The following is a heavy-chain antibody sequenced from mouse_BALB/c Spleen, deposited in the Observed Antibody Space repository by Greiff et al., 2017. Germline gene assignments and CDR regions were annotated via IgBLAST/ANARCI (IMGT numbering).Heavy chain of an antibody. Sequence: EVKLMESGPGLVKPSQSLSLTCTVTGYSITSDYAWNWIRQFPGNKLEWMGYISYSGSTSYNPSLKSRISITRDTSKNQFFLQLNSVTTEDTATYYCARSGNCYFDYWGQGTTLTVSS. CDR3: ARSGNCYFDY. D-gene: IGHD3-1*01. CDR2: ISYSGST. J-gene: IGHJ2*01. V-gene: IGHV3-2*02. CDR1: GYSITSDYA.